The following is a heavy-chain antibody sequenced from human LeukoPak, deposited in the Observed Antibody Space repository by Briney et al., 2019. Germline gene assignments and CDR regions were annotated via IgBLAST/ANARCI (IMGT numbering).Heavy chain of an antibody. CDR1: GGTFSSYA. D-gene: IGHD4-17*01. Sequence: PAASVKVSCKASGGTFSSYAISWVRQAPGQGLEWMGGIIPIFGTANYAQKFQGRVTITADESTSTAYMELSSLRSEDTAVYYCARDGSYGDDRGDWFDPWGQGTLVTVSS. CDR2: IIPIFGTA. CDR3: ARDGSYGDDRGDWFDP. V-gene: IGHV1-69*13. J-gene: IGHJ5*02.